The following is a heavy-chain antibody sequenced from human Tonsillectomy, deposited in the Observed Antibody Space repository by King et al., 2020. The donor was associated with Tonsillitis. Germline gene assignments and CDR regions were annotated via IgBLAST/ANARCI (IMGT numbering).Heavy chain of an antibody. V-gene: IGHV1-18*01. Sequence: VQLVESGAEVKKPGASVKVSCTASGYTFTSYGISWVRQAPGQGLEWMGWISAYNGDTNYVQKLQGRVTMTTDTSTSTSYLELRSLRSDDTAVYYCARGTPGPRSGYYDYWGQGTLVTVSS. J-gene: IGHJ4*02. CDR3: ARGTPGPRSGYYDY. CDR2: ISAYNGDT. D-gene: IGHD3-3*01. CDR1: GYTFTSYG.